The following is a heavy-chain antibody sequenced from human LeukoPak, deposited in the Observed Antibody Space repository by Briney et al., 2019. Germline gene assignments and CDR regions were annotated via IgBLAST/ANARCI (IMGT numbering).Heavy chain of an antibody. V-gene: IGHV4-61*02. Sequence: PSQTLSLTCAVSGGSISSGNYYWSWIRQPATKGLEWIGRIYSSGTTTYNPSLKSRVSISADTSKNQYSLRLTSVTVADTAVYFCARESDLSYYDRTDYWGQGTLVTVSS. CDR3: ARESDLSYYDRTDY. CDR2: IYSSGTT. CDR1: GGSISSGNYY. J-gene: IGHJ4*02. D-gene: IGHD3-22*01.